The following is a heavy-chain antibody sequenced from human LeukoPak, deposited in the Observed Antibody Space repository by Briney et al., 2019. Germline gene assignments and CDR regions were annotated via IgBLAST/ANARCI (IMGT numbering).Heavy chain of an antibody. D-gene: IGHD3-10*01. CDR3: AKDLSSGSYNFDY. V-gene: IGHV3-23*01. CDR1: GFTFSIYG. Sequence: GGSLRLSCAASGFTFSIYGMSWVRQAPGKGLGWVSTISVSGGHTFYADSVKGRFTISRDNSKNTLYLQMERLRDEDTAVYYCAKDLSSGSYNFDYWGQGTLVTVSS. J-gene: IGHJ4*02. CDR2: ISVSGGHT.